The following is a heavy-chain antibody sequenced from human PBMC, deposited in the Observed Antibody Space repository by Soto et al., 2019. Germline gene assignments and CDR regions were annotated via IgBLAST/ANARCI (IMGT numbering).Heavy chain of an antibody. V-gene: IGHV3-30*18. D-gene: IGHD3-10*01. J-gene: IGHJ6*02. CDR1: GFIFSRYG. CDR2: ISYDGSNK. CDR3: AKDLGSGKPYYYYAMDV. Sequence: GGSLRLSCEAPGFIFSRYGRHWVRQAPGKGLECVAVISYDGSNKYYAESVKGRFIISRDKSENTLYLQMNSLRAEDTAVYYCAKDLGSGKPYYYYAMDVWGQGTTVTSP.